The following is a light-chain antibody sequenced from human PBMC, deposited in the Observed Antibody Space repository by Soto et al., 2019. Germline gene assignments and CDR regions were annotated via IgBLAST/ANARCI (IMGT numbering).Light chain of an antibody. CDR3: SSYSISTAYL. Sequence: QSALTQPPSASGSPGQSVTISCTGTSSDVGGYNYVSWYQQHPGKAPKLMIYEVTKRPSGVPDRFSGSKSGNTASLTVSGLQAEDEADYFCSSYSISTAYLFGTGTKVTVL. CDR1: SSDVGGYNY. J-gene: IGLJ1*01. CDR2: EVT. V-gene: IGLV2-8*01.